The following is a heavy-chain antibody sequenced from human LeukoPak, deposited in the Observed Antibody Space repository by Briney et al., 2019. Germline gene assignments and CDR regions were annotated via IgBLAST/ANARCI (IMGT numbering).Heavy chain of an antibody. V-gene: IGHV3-30-3*01. CDR3: ARGGWQLWDLDY. D-gene: IGHD5-18*01. J-gene: IGHJ4*02. Sequence: PGRSLRLSCAASGFTFRNYAIPWVRQAPGKGLEWVAAISYDGSNKYHADPVKGRFTISRDNSKTTLYLQMNSLRAEDTAIYYCARGGWQLWDLDYWGQGTLVTVSS. CDR2: ISYDGSNK. CDR1: GFTFRNYA.